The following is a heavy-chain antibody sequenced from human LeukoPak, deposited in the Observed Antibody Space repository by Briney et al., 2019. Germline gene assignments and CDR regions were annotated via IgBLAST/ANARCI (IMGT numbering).Heavy chain of an antibody. Sequence: GGSLRLSCAASGFTFSSYWMHWVRQAPGKGLVWVSRIKSDGSNTNYADSVKGRFTISRDNAKNTLYLQMNSLRAEDTALYYCAKDLNYGLDAFDIWGQGTMVTVSS. CDR1: GFTFSSYW. CDR2: IKSDGSNT. V-gene: IGHV3-74*01. J-gene: IGHJ3*02. CDR3: AKDLNYGLDAFDI. D-gene: IGHD3-10*01.